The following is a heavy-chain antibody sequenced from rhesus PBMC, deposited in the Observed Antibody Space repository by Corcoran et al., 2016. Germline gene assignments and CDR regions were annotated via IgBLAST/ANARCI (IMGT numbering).Heavy chain of an antibody. Sequence: EVQLVQSGAEVKRPGESLKISCQTSGYSFPNYWIHWVRQLPGKGLEGMGAIDPSDAETRYSPSFQGQVTISADKSISTTYRQWSSLKASDSATYYCAKESHYGLDSWGQGVVVTVSS. V-gene: IGHV5-2*01. CDR3: AKESHYGLDS. CDR2: IDPSDAET. CDR1: GYSFPNYW. J-gene: IGHJ6*01.